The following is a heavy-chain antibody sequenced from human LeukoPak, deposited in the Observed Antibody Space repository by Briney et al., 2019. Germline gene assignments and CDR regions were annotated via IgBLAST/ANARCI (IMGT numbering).Heavy chain of an antibody. CDR3: ARTLAARRLYAFDI. J-gene: IGHJ3*02. V-gene: IGHV4-59*01. Sequence: SETLSLTCTVSGGSISGYYWSWIRQPPGKGLEWIGYIYYSGSTNYNPSLKSRVTISVDTSKNQFSLKLSSVTAADTAVYYCARTLAARRLYAFDIWGQGTMVTVSS. D-gene: IGHD6-25*01. CDR1: GGSISGYY. CDR2: IYYSGST.